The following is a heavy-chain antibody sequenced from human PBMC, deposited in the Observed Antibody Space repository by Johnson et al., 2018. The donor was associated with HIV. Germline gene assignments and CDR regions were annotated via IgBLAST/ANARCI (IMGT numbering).Heavy chain of an antibody. D-gene: IGHD3-22*01. CDR1: GFTFSSYG. CDR2: IRYDGSNK. J-gene: IGHJ3*02. Sequence: QVQLVESGGGVVQPGGSLRLSCAASGFTFSSYGMHWVRQAPGKGLEWVAFIRYDGSNKYYADSVKGRFTISRDNSKNTLYLQMNSLRAEETAVYYCSKGAYYDSSGPPAFDIWGQGTMVTVSS. V-gene: IGHV3-30*02. CDR3: SKGAYYDSSGPPAFDI.